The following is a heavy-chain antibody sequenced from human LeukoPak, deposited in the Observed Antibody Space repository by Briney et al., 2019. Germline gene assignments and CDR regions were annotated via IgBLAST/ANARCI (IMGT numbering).Heavy chain of an antibody. D-gene: IGHD3-22*01. Sequence: SETLSLTCTVSGYSISSGYYWGWIRQPPGKGLEWIGSTYHSGSTYYNPSLKSRVTISVDTSKNQFSLKLSSVTAADTAVYYCASQGDYYDSSGYADYWGQGTLVTVSS. CDR3: ASQGDYYDSSGYADY. V-gene: IGHV4-38-2*02. CDR1: GYSISSGYY. J-gene: IGHJ4*02. CDR2: TYHSGST.